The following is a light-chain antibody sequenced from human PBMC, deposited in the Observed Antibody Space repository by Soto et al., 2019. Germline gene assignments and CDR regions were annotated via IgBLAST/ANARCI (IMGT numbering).Light chain of an antibody. CDR1: QSVSGSY. CDR2: GAS. J-gene: IGKJ2*01. V-gene: IGKV3-20*01. Sequence: EIVLTQSPGTLSLSPGERATLSCRASQSVSGSYLAWFQQRPGQAPRLLIYGASTRATGIPDRFSGSGSGTDFTLTISRLEPEDFAVYYCQQYCSSPMYTFGQGTKLEIK. CDR3: QQYCSSPMYT.